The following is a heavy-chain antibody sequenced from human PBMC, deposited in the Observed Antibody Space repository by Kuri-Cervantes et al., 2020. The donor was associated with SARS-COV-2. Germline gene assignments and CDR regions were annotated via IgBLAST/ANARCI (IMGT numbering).Heavy chain of an antibody. CDR1: GGSISSYY. D-gene: IGHD1-7*01. J-gene: IGHJ1*01. CDR3: ARGGLELQPGYFRH. CDR2: ISYSGNT. V-gene: IGHV4-59*01. Sequence: GSLRLSCTVSGGSISSYYWSWIRQPPGKGLEWIGYISYSGNTNYNPSLKSRVAISVDTSKNQFSLRLSSVTAADTAVYYCARGGLELQPGYFRHWGQGTLVTVSS.